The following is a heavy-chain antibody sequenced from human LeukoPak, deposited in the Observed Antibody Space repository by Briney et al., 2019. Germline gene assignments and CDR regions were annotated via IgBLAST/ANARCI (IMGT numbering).Heavy chain of an antibody. CDR2: ISSSGSTK. J-gene: IGHJ6*02. CDR1: GFTLSSYE. V-gene: IGHV3-48*03. Sequence: GGSLRLSCAASGFTLSSYEMNWVRQAPGKGLEWVSYISSSGSTKYYADSVKGRFTISRDNAKNSLYLQMNSLRAEDTAVYYCARVYGSYYYGMDVWGQGTTVSVSS. D-gene: IGHD4-17*01. CDR3: ARVYGSYYYGMDV.